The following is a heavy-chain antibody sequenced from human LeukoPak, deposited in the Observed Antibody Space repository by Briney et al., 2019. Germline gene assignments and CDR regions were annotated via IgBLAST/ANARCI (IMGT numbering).Heavy chain of an antibody. D-gene: IGHD5-24*01. CDR3: ARHFDRDGYKRNAFDI. J-gene: IGHJ3*02. CDR1: GGSFSSSSHY. V-gene: IGHV4-39*01. Sequence: PPETLSVTRTVSGGSFSSSSHYWGWVRQPPGKGLEWIGSMYYSGCNYYNAPLRSRVPIPVDMPRAQFSLKLSSETAADTAVYYCARHFDRDGYKRNAFDIWGQGTMVTVSS. CDR2: MYYSGCN.